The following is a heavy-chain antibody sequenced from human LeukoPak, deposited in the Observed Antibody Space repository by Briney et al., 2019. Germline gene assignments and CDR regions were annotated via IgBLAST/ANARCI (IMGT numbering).Heavy chain of an antibody. V-gene: IGHV4-38-2*02. Sequence: SETLSLTCTVSGYSISSGYYWGWIRQPPGKGLEWIGSIYHSGSTYYNPSLKSRVTISVVTSKNQFSLKLSSVTAADTAVYYCASDYGDFPFDYWGQGTLVTVSS. CDR2: IYHSGST. D-gene: IGHD4-17*01. J-gene: IGHJ4*02. CDR3: ASDYGDFPFDY. CDR1: GYSISSGYY.